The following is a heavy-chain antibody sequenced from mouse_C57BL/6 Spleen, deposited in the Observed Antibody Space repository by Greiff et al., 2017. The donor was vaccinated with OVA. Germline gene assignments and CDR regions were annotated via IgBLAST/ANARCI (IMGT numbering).Heavy chain of an antibody. D-gene: IGHD2-1*01. CDR3: ARGGYYGNYDAMDY. Sequence: QVHVKQSGAELVKPGASVKMSCKASGYTFTTYPIEWMKQNHGKSLEWIGNFHPYNDDTKYNEKFKGKATLTVEKSSSTVYLELSRLTSDDSAVYYCARGGYYGNYDAMDYWGQGTSVTVSS. CDR2: FHPYNDDT. CDR1: GYTFTTYP. J-gene: IGHJ4*01. V-gene: IGHV1-47*01.